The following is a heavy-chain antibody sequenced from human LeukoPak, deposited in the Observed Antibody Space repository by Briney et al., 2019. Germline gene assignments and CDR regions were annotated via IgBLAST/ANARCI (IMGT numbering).Heavy chain of an antibody. D-gene: IGHD4-11*01. V-gene: IGHV3-7*01. CDR3: VRLQRAVTGNY. CDR1: GFTFSSYW. CDR2: IKQDGSYK. J-gene: IGHJ4*02. Sequence: GGSLRLSCAASGFTFSSYWMSWVRQAPGKGLEWVANIKQDGSYKQYVDSVKGRFTISRDNAKNSLYLQMNSLRTEDTAVYYCVRLQRAVTGNYWGQGTLVTVSS.